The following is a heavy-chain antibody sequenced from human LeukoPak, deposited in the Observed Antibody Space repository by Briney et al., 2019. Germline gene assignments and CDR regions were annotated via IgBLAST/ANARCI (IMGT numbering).Heavy chain of an antibody. CDR2: IYHSGST. J-gene: IGHJ6*03. CDR1: GGSISSSNW. D-gene: IGHD1-26*01. Sequence: PSGTLSLTCAVSGGSISSSNWWSWVRQPPGKGLEWIGEIYHSGSTNYNPSLKSRVTISVDKSKNQFSLKLSSVTAADTAVYYCAEGYGWEASYYYYYMDVWGKGTTVTISS. V-gene: IGHV4-4*02. CDR3: AEGYGWEASYYYYYMDV.